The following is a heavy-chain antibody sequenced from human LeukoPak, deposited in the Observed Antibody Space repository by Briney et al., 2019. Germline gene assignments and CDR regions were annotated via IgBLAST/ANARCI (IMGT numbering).Heavy chain of an antibody. CDR2: TRRGANSYTT. CDR3: SRDGGEGGNSAFDI. D-gene: IGHD3-16*01. J-gene: IGHJ3*02. CDR1: GFTFSTYA. V-gene: IGHV3-72*01. Sequence: TAGSLRLSCAASGFTFSTYAMSWVRQAPGKGLEWVGRTRRGANSYTTEYAASVKGRFTISRDDSKNSLYLHMNSLKTEDTAVYHCSRDGGEGGNSAFDIWGQGTMLTVSS.